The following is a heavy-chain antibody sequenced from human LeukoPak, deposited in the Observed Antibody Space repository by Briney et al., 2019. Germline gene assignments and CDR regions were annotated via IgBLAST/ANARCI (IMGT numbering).Heavy chain of an antibody. J-gene: IGHJ4*02. V-gene: IGHV1-2*06. D-gene: IGHD2-15*01. CDR3: ARVPSFKLGYCSGGSCYPIDY. Sequence: ASVKVSCKASGYTFTGYYMHWVRQAPGQGLEWMGRINPNSGGTNYAQKFQGRVTTTRDTAISTACMELSRLRSDATAGYYCARVPSFKLGYCSGGSCYPIDYWGQGILVTVSS. CDR2: INPNSGGT. CDR1: GYTFTGYY.